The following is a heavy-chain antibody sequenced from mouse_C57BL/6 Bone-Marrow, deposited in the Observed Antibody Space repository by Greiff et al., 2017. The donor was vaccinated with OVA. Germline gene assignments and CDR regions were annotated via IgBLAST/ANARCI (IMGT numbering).Heavy chain of an antibody. D-gene: IGHD2-12*01. CDR3: ARGPLRHWYFDV. Sequence: EVKLMESGPELVKPGASVKISCKASGYSFTDYKMNWVKQSNGKSLEWSGVINPNYGTTSYNQTFKGKSTLTVDQSSSTAYMQLNSLTSEDSAVYYCARGPLRHWYFDVWGTGTTVTVSS. V-gene: IGHV1-39*01. CDR1: GYSFTDYK. CDR2: INPNYGTT. J-gene: IGHJ1*03.